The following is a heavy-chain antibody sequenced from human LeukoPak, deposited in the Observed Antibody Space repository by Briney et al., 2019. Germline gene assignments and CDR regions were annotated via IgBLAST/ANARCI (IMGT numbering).Heavy chain of an antibody. Sequence: SETLSLTCTVSGGSISSGDYYWAWIRQPPGKGLEWIGTIYYSGSTNYNPSLKSRVTISVDTSKNQFSLKLGSVTAADTAVYYCARAGIVGATELDYWGQGTLVTVSS. CDR2: IYYSGST. CDR3: ARAGIVGATELDY. D-gene: IGHD1-26*01. CDR1: GGSISSGDYY. V-gene: IGHV4-61*08. J-gene: IGHJ4*02.